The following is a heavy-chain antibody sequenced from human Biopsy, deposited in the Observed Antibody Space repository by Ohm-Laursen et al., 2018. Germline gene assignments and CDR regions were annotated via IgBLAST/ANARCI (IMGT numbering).Heavy chain of an antibody. CDR3: ARGSNEYGGLYFPH. CDR1: GGSFTGHY. CDR2: ISHTGYT. Sequence: SDTLSLTCIVSGGSFTGHYWTWIRQPPGKRLEWIGHISHTGYTSYKSSLKSRVTISLDTSRKHFSLRLTSLAAADTAVYYCARGSNEYGGLYFPHWGQGTLVTVSS. J-gene: IGHJ1*01. D-gene: IGHD4-23*01. V-gene: IGHV4-59*11.